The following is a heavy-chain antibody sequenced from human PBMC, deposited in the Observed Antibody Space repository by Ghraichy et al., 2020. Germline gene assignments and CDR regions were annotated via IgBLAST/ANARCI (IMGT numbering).Heavy chain of an antibody. CDR3: AKGKGSGSYVNWSFNI. J-gene: IGHJ2*01. Sequence: GGSLRLPCAVSGLTFSNFAMAWVRQAPGKGLEWVSTISGSGGSIWYADSGKGRFIISRDNSRSTFYLQMNSLRAEDTAVYYCAKGKGSGSYVNWSFNIWGRGTPVTVSP. D-gene: IGHD1-26*01. V-gene: IGHV3-23*01. CDR2: ISGSGGSI. CDR1: GLTFSNFA.